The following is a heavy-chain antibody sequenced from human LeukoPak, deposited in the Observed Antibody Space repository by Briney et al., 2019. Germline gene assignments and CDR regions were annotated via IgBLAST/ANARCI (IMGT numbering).Heavy chain of an antibody. CDR1: GFTFSSYE. CDR2: ISSSGSTI. CDR3: ARGGGYYSSTSCYFTPRHLVFDY. Sequence: PGGSLRLSCAASGFTFSSYEMNWVRQAPGKGLEWVSYISSSGSTIYYADSVKGRFTISRDNAKNSLYLQMNSLRAEDTAVYYCARGGGYYSSTSCYFTPRHLVFDYWGQGTLVTVSS. D-gene: IGHD2-2*01. V-gene: IGHV3-48*03. J-gene: IGHJ4*02.